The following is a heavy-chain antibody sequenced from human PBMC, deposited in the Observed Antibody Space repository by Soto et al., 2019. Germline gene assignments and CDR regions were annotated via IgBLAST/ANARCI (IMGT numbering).Heavy chain of an antibody. CDR2: INGGNGNT. CDR1: GNTVPNYA. V-gene: IGHV1-3*01. D-gene: IGHD3-22*01. J-gene: IGHJ4*02. Sequence: GASVKVSCKASGNTVPNYAIHWVRQAPGQRLEWMGWINGGNGNTYYSEHFQGRVTFTRDTSAGTVYMEVSSLRSEDTAVYYCARAAYYYESSGYYPGDYWGQGTLVTVSS. CDR3: ARAAYYYESSGYYPGDY.